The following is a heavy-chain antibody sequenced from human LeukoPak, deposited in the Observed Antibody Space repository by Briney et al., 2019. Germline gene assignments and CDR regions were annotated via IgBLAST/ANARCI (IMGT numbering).Heavy chain of an antibody. Sequence: SETLSLTCTVSGYSISSGYYWGWIRQPPGKGLEWIGSIYHSGSTYYNPSLKSRVTISVDTSKNQFSLKLSSVTAADTAVYYCARGYCSGITSCPFIWFDPWGQGALVTVSS. D-gene: IGHD2-15*01. V-gene: IGHV4-38-2*02. J-gene: IGHJ5*02. CDR1: GYSISSGYY. CDR3: ARGYCSGITSCPFIWFDP. CDR2: IYHSGST.